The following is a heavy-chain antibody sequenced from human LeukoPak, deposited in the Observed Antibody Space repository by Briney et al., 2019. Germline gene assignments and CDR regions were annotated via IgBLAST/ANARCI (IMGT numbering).Heavy chain of an antibody. D-gene: IGHD3-22*01. J-gene: IGHJ4*02. V-gene: IGHV3-21*01. Sequence: GGSLRLSCAASGFIFGTYAMNWVRQAPGKGLEWVSSISTTSASTYYADSVRGRFTISRDNAKNSLYLQMNSLRAEDTAIYYCAKLVVVISDFDYWGQGTLVTVSS. CDR3: AKLVVVISDFDY. CDR2: ISTTSAST. CDR1: GFIFGTYA.